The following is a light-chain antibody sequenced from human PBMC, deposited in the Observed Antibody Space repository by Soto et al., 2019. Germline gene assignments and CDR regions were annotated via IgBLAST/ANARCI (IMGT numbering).Light chain of an antibody. V-gene: IGLV2-14*01. CDR3: SSYTGSDTLI. CDR1: NSDVGGYNF. CDR2: EVT. J-gene: IGLJ2*01. Sequence: QSALTQPASVSGSPGQSITISCTGTNSDVGGYNFVSWYQQQPGKAPKLMVYEVTNRPSGVSFRFSGSKSGNTASLTISGLQAEDEADYFCSSYTGSDTLIFGGGTKLTVL.